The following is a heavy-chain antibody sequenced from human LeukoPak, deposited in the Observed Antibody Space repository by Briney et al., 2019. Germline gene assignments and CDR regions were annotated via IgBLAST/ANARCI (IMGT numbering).Heavy chain of an antibody. CDR2: ISSSSSYI. D-gene: IGHD6-13*01. V-gene: IGHV3-21*06. J-gene: IGHJ4*02. CDR3: ARYSDTGYSSSWYSTPFDY. CDR1: GFPFKSYS. Sequence: GGSLRLSCQASGFPFKSYSIKWARQAPGKGLEWVSSISSSSSYIYYADSVKGRFTISRDNAKNLLYLQMNSLRAEDTAVYYCARYSDTGYSSSWYSTPFDYWGQGTLVTVSS.